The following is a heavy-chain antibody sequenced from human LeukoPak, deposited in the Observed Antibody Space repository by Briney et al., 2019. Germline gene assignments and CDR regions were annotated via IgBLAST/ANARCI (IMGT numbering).Heavy chain of an antibody. J-gene: IGHJ4*02. CDR1: GFTVSSNY. CDR2: INSDGSTI. Sequence: GGSLRLSCAASGFTVSSNYMSWVRQAPGKGLEWVARINSDGSTINHADSVRGRFTISRDNAENTLYLQMSSLRAEDTAIYFCARAAYYRFDYWGQGTLVTVSS. D-gene: IGHD1-26*01. CDR3: ARAAYYRFDY. V-gene: IGHV3-74*01.